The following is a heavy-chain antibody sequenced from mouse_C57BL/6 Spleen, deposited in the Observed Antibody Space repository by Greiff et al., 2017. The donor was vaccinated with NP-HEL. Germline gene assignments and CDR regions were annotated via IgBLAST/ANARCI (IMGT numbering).Heavy chain of an antibody. D-gene: IGHD2-4*01. J-gene: IGHJ2*01. V-gene: IGHV1-47*01. Sequence: VKVVESGAELVKPGASVKMSCKASGYTFTTYPIEWMKQNHGKSLEWIGNFHPYNDDTKYNEKFKGKATLTVEKSSSTVYLELSRLTSDDSAVYYCARGDDYGDFDYWGQGTTLTVSS. CDR1: GYTFTTYP. CDR2: FHPYNDDT. CDR3: ARGDDYGDFDY.